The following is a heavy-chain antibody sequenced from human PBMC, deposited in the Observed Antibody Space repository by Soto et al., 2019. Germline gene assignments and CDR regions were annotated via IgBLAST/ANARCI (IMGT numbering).Heavy chain of an antibody. CDR2: INHSGST. D-gene: IGHD1-26*01. Sequence: QVEIQQWGAGLLKPSETLSLTCAVYGGSFSGYYWTWIRQPPGKGLEWIGEINHSGSTNYTPSLKRRVTISVDASQNPCSLQLSSVTAADTAVYDCVRALGLVGAHKALDYWGQGTLVTVSS. J-gene: IGHJ4*02. V-gene: IGHV4-34*01. CDR3: VRALGLVGAHKALDY. CDR1: GGSFSGYY.